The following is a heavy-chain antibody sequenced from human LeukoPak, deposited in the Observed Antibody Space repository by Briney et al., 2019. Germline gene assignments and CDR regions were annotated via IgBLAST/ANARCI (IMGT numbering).Heavy chain of an antibody. D-gene: IGHD2-8*01. J-gene: IGHJ4*02. V-gene: IGHV1-69*05. Sequence: SVKVSCKASGGTLKNYAVTWVRQAPGQGLEWMGGTIPIFATTNYAQKFQGRVTITTDESTSTSFMELSSLRSEDTALYYCAGDLVQATNGFASWGQGTLVTVSS. CDR3: AGDLVQATNGFAS. CDR1: GGTLKNYA. CDR2: TIPIFATT.